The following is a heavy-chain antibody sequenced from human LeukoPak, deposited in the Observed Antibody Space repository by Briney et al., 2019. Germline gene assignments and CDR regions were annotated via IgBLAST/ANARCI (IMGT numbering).Heavy chain of an antibody. CDR1: GFTFSSYS. CDR3: ARDRIRIAAAGTWFDP. Sequence: GGSLRLSCAASGFTFSSYSMNWVRQAPGKRLEWVSSISSSSSYIYYADSVKGRFTISRDNAKNSLYLQMNSLRAEDTAVYYCARDRIRIAAAGTWFDPWGQGTLVTVSS. D-gene: IGHD6-13*01. CDR2: ISSSSSYI. V-gene: IGHV3-21*01. J-gene: IGHJ5*02.